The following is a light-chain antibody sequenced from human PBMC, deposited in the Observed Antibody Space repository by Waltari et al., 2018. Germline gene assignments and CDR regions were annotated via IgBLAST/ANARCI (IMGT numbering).Light chain of an antibody. CDR2: RAS. CDR1: QSVGSSS. V-gene: IGKV3-20*01. CDR3: QQHGTLPAT. Sequence: IELPQSPGTASLSPGESVTLSCRASQSVGSSSLAWYQQKRGQAPRLVIYRASRRASGTPERFSGSGSGTVFSLTISRLEPEDFAVYYCQQHGTLPATFGQGTKVEIK. J-gene: IGKJ1*01.